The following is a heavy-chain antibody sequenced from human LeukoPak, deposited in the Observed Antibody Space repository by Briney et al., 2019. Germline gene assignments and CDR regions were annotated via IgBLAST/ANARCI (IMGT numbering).Heavy chain of an antibody. CDR2: ISAYNGNT. V-gene: IGHV1-18*01. J-gene: IGHJ4*02. Sequence: ASVKVSFKASGYTFTSYGISWVRQAPGQGLEWMGWISAYNGNTNYAQKLQGRVTMTTDTSTSTAYMELRSLRSDDTAVYYCARDSDYYGSGSYYGNDYWGQGTLVTVSS. D-gene: IGHD3-10*01. CDR3: ARDSDYYGSGSYYGNDY. CDR1: GYTFTSYG.